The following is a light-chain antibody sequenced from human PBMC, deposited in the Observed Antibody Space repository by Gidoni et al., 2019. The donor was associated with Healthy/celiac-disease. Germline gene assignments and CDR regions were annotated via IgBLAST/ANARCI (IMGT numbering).Light chain of an antibody. V-gene: IGKV2-28*01. Sequence: DIVMTQSPLSLPVTPGEPASISCRSSKSLLHSNGYNYLDWYLQKPGQSPQLLIYLGSNRASGVPDRFSCSGSGTDFTLKISRVEAADVGVYYCMQALQTPPFTFGPGTKVDIK. J-gene: IGKJ3*01. CDR1: KSLLHSNGYNY. CDR3: MQALQTPPFT. CDR2: LGS.